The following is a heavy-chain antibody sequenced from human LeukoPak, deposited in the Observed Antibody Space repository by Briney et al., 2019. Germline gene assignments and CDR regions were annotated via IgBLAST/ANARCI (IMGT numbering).Heavy chain of an antibody. V-gene: IGHV3-11*04. CDR2: ISGSGYSK. CDR1: GFMFRDYS. J-gene: IGHJ4*02. D-gene: IGHD5-24*01. Sequence: PGGSLRLSCVGSGFMFRDYSIGWFRQGPGKGLEWISHISGSGYSKYDADSVNGRFTISRDNAKGSVFLQMNSLRVEDTAVYYCARDRLANEGLQLYDIWGQGTLVSVSS. CDR3: ARDRLANEGLQLYDI.